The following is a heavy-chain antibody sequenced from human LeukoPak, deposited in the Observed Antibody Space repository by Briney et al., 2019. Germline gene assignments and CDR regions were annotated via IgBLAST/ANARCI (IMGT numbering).Heavy chain of an antibody. CDR1: GFTFSNAW. Sequence: GGSLRLSCAASGFTFSNAWMSWVRQAPGKGLEWVGRIKSKTDGGTTDYAAPVKGRFTISRDDSKNTLYLQMNSPKTEDTAVYYCTFYLLWFGELLSYWGQGTLVTVSS. V-gene: IGHV3-15*01. D-gene: IGHD3-10*01. CDR2: IKSKTDGGTT. CDR3: TFYLLWFGELLSY. J-gene: IGHJ4*02.